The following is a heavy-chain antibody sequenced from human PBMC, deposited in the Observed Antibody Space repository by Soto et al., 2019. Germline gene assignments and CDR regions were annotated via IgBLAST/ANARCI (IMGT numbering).Heavy chain of an antibody. J-gene: IGHJ4*02. Sequence: ASVKVSCKASGYTFTSYYMHWVRQAPGQGLEWMGIINPSGGSTSYAQKFQGRVTMTRDTSTSTVYMELSSLRSEDTAVYYCARAIPDYDILTGYPDDWGQGPLGTVSS. D-gene: IGHD3-9*01. CDR3: ARAIPDYDILTGYPDD. CDR2: INPSGGST. V-gene: IGHV1-46*03. CDR1: GYTFTSYY.